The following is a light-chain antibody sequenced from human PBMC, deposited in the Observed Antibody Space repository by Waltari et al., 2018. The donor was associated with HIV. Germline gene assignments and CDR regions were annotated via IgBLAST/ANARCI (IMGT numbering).Light chain of an antibody. V-gene: IGKV3-20*01. Sequence: EIVLTQSPGTLSLSPGERVTLSCRASQSVSSSYLAWYQQKPGQAPRLLIYGASSRATGSPDRFSGSGSGTDFTLTISRLEPEDFAVYYCQQYGSSPYTFGQGTKLEIK. J-gene: IGKJ2*01. CDR2: GAS. CDR1: QSVSSSY. CDR3: QQYGSSPYT.